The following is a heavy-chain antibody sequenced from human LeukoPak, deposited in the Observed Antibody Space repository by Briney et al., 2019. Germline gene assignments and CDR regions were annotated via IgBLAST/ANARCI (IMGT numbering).Heavy chain of an antibody. V-gene: IGHV3-23*01. J-gene: IGHJ4*02. D-gene: IGHD3-9*01. CDR3: ARDLKGRITIFGY. CDR2: ISGSGGST. Sequence: PGGSLRLSCAASGFTFSSYAMSWVRQAPGKGLEWVSAISGSGGSTYYADSVKGRFTISRDNSKNTLYLQMNSLRAEDTAVYYCARDLKGRITIFGYWGQGTLVTVSS. CDR1: GFTFSSYA.